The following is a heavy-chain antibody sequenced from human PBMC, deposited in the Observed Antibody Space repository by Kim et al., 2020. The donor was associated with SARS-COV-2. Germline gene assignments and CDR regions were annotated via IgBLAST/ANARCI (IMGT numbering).Heavy chain of an antibody. V-gene: IGHV4-34*01. Sequence: SETLSLTCAVYGGSFSGYYWSWIRQPPGKGLEWIGEINHSGSTNYNPSLKSRVTISVHTSKNQFSLKLSSVTAADTAVYYCARVWGAMPRDWYFDLWGRGTLVTVSS. CDR2: INHSGST. CDR3: ARVWGAMPRDWYFDL. J-gene: IGHJ2*01. D-gene: IGHD3-16*01. CDR1: GGSFSGYY.